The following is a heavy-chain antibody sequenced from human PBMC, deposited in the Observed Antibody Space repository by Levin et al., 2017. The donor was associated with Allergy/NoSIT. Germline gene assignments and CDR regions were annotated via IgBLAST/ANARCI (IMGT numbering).Heavy chain of an antibody. CDR3: ARGLKGSSMRRDGHYFDY. J-gene: IGHJ4*02. CDR2: IKQDGSEK. D-gene: IGHD6-6*01. V-gene: IGHV3-7*01. Sequence: QPGGSLRLSCAASGFTFSSYWMSWVRQAPGKGLEWVANIKQDGSEKYYVDSVKGRFTISRDNAKNSLYLQMNSLRAEDTAVYYCARGLKGSSMRRDGHYFDYWGQGTLVTVSS. CDR1: GFTFSSYW.